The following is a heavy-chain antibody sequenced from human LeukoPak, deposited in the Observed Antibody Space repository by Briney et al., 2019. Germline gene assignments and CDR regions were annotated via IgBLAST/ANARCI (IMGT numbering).Heavy chain of an antibody. V-gene: IGHV4-4*07. CDR3: ARDYDFWSGYDLAFDI. J-gene: IGHJ3*02. CDR1: GGSISSYY. Sequence: PSETLSLTCTVSGGSISSYYWSWIRQPAGKGLEWIGRIYTSGSTNYNPSLKSRVTMSVDTSKNQFSLKLSSVTAADTAVYYCARDYDFWSGYDLAFDIWGQGTMVTVSS. CDR2: IYTSGST. D-gene: IGHD3-3*01.